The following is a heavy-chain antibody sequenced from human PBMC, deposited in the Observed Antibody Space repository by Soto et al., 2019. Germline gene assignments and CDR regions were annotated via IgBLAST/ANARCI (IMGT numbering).Heavy chain of an antibody. CDR3: ARDHGYGTTGFFWTFRN. Sequence: QVQLVESGGGVVQPGGSLRLSCAASGFTFSSYAMYWVRQAPGKGLEWVAAVSSDGTDTYYADFVKGRFTISRDNYRNTLYLQMNSLRPDDTSVFYCARDHGYGTTGFFWTFRNWGQGTLVTVPS. D-gene: IGHD2-8*02. V-gene: IGHV3-30-3*01. CDR1: GFTFSSYA. J-gene: IGHJ4*02. CDR2: VSSDGTDT.